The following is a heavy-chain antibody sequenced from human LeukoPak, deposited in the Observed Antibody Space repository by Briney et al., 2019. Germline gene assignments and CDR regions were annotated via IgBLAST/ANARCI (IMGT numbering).Heavy chain of an antibody. CDR1: GGSINSYY. Sequence: SETLSLTCTVYGGSINSYYWSWIRQPPGKGLEWIGYISYSGTTNYSPSLNSRVTISLDTSKNQLSLKLTSVTAADTAVYYCARTTTTFADWGQGTLVTVSS. V-gene: IGHV4-59*01. D-gene: IGHD4-17*01. CDR2: ISYSGTT. J-gene: IGHJ4*02. CDR3: ARTTTTFAD.